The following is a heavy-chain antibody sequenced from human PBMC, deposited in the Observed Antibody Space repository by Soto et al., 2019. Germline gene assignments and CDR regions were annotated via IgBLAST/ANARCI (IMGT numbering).Heavy chain of an antibody. D-gene: IGHD3-3*01. J-gene: IGHJ4*02. V-gene: IGHV3-33*01. Sequence: PGGSLRLSCAASGFTFSSYGMHWVRQAPGKGLEWVAVIWYDGSNKYYADSVKGRFTISRDNSKNTLYLQMNSLRAEDTAVYYCARDTYDFWSGSITPFFDYWGQGTLVTVS. CDR1: GFTFSSYG. CDR3: ARDTYDFWSGSITPFFDY. CDR2: IWYDGSNK.